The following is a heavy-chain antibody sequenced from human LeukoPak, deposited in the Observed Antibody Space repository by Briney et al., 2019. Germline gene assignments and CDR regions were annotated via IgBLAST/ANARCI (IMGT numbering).Heavy chain of an antibody. CDR2: IYYSGNA. Sequence: PSETLSLTCTVSGGSISGSDYYWTWIRQPPGKGLEWIARIYYSGNALYNPSLKSRVTISVDTSKNQFSLKLSSVTAADTAVSYWAKAAYDILTGSNWFDPWGQGTLVTVSS. J-gene: IGHJ5*02. V-gene: IGHV4-39*07. CDR3: AKAAYDILTGSNWFDP. CDR1: GGSISGSDYY. D-gene: IGHD3-9*01.